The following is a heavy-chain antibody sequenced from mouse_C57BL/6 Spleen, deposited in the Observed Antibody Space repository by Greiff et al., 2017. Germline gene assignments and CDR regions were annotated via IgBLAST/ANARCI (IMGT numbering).Heavy chain of an antibody. J-gene: IGHJ2*01. CDR1: GYTFTSYW. Sequence: QVQLQQPGAELVKPGASVKLSCKASGYTFTSYWMHWVKQRPGQGLEWIGMIHPNSGSTNYNEKFKSKATLTVDKSSSTAYMQLSSLTSEDSAVYYCARRGAYYYGSRGDFDYWGQGTTLTVSS. CDR3: ARRGAYYYGSRGDFDY. V-gene: IGHV1-64*01. CDR2: IHPNSGST. D-gene: IGHD1-1*01.